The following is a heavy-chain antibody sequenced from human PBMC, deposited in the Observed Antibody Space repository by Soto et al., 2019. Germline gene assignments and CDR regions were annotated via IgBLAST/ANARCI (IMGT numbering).Heavy chain of an antibody. J-gene: IGHJ3*02. Sequence: SETLSLTCTVSGGSISSYYRSWIRQPPGKGLEWIGYIYYSGSTNYNPSLKSRVTISADTSKNQFSLKLSSVTAADTAVYYCVCFWGLRRGGGAFDIWGQGTMVTVSS. CDR1: GGSISSYY. D-gene: IGHD3-16*01. CDR2: IYYSGST. CDR3: VCFWGLRRGGGAFDI. V-gene: IGHV4-59*08.